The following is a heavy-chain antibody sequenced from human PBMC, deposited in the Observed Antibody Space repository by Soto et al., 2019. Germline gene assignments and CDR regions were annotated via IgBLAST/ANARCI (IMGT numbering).Heavy chain of an antibody. Sequence: QVQLVQSGAEVKKPGDSVRVSCKASGYTFTSYGIGWVRQAPGQGLEWMGWISANNGNTKYAQKLQGRVTMTTDASTSTAYMELRSLRSDDATVYYCARDGYFDHWGQGTLVTVSS. CDR3: ARDGYFDH. CDR2: ISANNGNT. J-gene: IGHJ4*02. V-gene: IGHV1-18*01. CDR1: GYTFTSYG.